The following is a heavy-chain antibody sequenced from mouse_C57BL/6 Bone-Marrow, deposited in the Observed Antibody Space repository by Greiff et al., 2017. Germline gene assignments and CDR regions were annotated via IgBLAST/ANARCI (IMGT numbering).Heavy chain of an antibody. CDR2: IYPGGGYT. CDR3: ARVNYDYDDGYAMDY. CDR1: GYNFTNYW. Sequence: VQLQQSGAELVRPGTSVKMSCKASGYNFTNYWIGWAKPRPGHGLEWIGDIYPGGGYTNYNEKFKGKATLTADKSSSTAYMQFSSLTSEDSAIYYCARVNYDYDDGYAMDYWGQGTSVTVSS. V-gene: IGHV1-63*01. J-gene: IGHJ4*01. D-gene: IGHD2-4*01.